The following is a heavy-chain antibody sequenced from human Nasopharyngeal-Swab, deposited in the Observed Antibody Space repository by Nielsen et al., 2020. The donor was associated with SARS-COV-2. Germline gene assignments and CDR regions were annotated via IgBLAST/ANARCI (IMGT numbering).Heavy chain of an antibody. CDR2: ISWNSGSI. V-gene: IGHV3-9*01. J-gene: IGHJ4*02. CDR1: GFTFDDYA. D-gene: IGHD6-13*01. CDR3: ARAGSSWLGFYFDY. Sequence: GGSLRLSCAASGFTFDDYAMHWVRQAPGKGLEWVSGISWNSGSIGYADSVKGRFTISRDNSKNTLYLQMNSLRAEDTAVYYCARAGSSWLGFYFDYWGQGTLVTVSS.